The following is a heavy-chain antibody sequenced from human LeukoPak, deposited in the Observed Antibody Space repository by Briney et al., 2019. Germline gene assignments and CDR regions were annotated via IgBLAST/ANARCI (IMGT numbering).Heavy chain of an antibody. Sequence: PSETLSLTCTVSGGSISSSSYYWGWIRQPPGKGLEWIGSIYYSGNTYYNPSLKSRVTISVDTSKNQFSLKLSSVTAADTAVYYCARQVDSSGNPGNWGQGTLVTVSS. CDR3: ARQVDSSGNPGN. CDR2: IYYSGNT. V-gene: IGHV4-39*01. CDR1: GGSISSSSYY. D-gene: IGHD3-22*01. J-gene: IGHJ4*02.